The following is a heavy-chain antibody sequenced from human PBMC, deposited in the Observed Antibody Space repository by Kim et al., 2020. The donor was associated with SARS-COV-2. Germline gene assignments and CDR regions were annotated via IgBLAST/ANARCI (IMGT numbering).Heavy chain of an antibody. CDR3: AKDSYPLHPYKYYYDSSGQPL. CDR1: GFTFSSYA. D-gene: IGHD3-22*01. V-gene: IGHV3-23*01. CDR2: ISGSGGST. J-gene: IGHJ3*01. Sequence: GGSLRLSCAASGFTFSSYAMSWVRQAPGKGLEWVSAISGSGGSTYYADSVKGRFTISRDNSKNTLYLQMNSLRAEDTAVYYCAKDSYPLHPYKYYYDSSGQPLWGQGTMVTVSS.